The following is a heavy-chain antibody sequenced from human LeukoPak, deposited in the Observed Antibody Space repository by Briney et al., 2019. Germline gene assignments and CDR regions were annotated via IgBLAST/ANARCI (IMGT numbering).Heavy chain of an antibody. Sequence: GASVKVSCKASGGTFSSYAISWVRQAPGQGLEWMGGIIPIFGTANYAQKFQGRVTITADKSTSTAYMELSSLRSEDMAMYYCAREYSSSSLDYWGQGTLVTVSS. J-gene: IGHJ4*02. D-gene: IGHD6-6*01. CDR2: IIPIFGTA. CDR1: GGTFSSYA. V-gene: IGHV1-69*06. CDR3: AREYSSSSLDY.